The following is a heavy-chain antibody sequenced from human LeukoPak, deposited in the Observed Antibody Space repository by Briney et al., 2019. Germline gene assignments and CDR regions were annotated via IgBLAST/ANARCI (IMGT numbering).Heavy chain of an antibody. J-gene: IGHJ3*01. V-gene: IGHV3-7*03. CDR2: INQDGSEK. D-gene: IGHD7-27*01. CDR1: GFTFSTYW. Sequence: GGSLRLSCAASGFTFSTYWMSWVRQAPGKGLEWVANINQDGSEKYYVDSVKGRFTISRDSSKNTLYLQMNSLRAEDTAVYFCARDPLGIGPALVSWGPGTRVTVSS. CDR3: ARDPLGIGPALVS.